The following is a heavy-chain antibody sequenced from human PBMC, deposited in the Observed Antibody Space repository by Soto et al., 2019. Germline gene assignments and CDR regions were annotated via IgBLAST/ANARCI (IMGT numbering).Heavy chain of an antibody. Sequence: QVQLVQSGAEVKKPGSSVKVSCKASGGTFSSYAISWVRQVPGQGLEWMGGIIPIFGTANYAQKFQGRVTITADESTSTAYMELSSLRSEDTAVYYCARARGRITMVRGVPVPFDPWGQGTLVTVSS. V-gene: IGHV1-69*01. J-gene: IGHJ5*02. D-gene: IGHD3-10*01. CDR2: IIPIFGTA. CDR1: GGTFSSYA. CDR3: ARARGRITMVRGVPVPFDP.